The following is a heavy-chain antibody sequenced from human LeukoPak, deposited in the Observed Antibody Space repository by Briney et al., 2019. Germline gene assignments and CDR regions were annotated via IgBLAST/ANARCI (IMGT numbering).Heavy chain of an antibody. V-gene: IGHV3-64*01. D-gene: IGHD2-2*01. CDR2: ISSNGGST. J-gene: IGHJ4*02. CDR3: ARDSYCSSTSCGYYFDY. Sequence: PGGSLRLSCAASGFTFSSYAMHWVRQAPGKGLEYVSAISSNGGSTYYANSVKGRFTISRDNSKNTLYLQMGSLRAEDMAVYYCARDSYCSSTSCGYYFDYWGQGTLVTVSS. CDR1: GFTFSSYA.